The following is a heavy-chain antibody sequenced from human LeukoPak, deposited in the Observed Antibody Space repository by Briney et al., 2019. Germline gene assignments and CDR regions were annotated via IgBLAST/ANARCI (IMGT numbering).Heavy chain of an antibody. J-gene: IGHJ4*02. CDR1: GFTFSTYS. D-gene: IGHD5-18*01. V-gene: IGHV3-48*02. CDR2: ISSDSSAI. Sequence: GGSLRLSCAASGFTFSTYSMNWVRQAPGKGLEWVSYISSDSSAIYYADSLKGRFTISRDNAKSSLYLQMNSLRDDDTAVYYCARGGYSYGHRPYWGQGTLVIVSS. CDR3: ARGGYSYGHRPY.